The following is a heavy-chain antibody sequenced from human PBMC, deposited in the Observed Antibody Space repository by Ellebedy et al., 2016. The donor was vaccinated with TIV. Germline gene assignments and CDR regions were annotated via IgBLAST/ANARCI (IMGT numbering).Heavy chain of an antibody. CDR1: GYTFTSYY. Sequence: ASVKVSCKASGYTFTSYYMHWVRQAPGQGLEWMGWVNPNTGGTNYAQKFQGRVTMTRDTSITTAYMELSRLTSDDTAMYYCAMHTYPRDLVYWGQGTLITVSS. CDR3: AMHTYPRDLVY. V-gene: IGHV1-2*02. J-gene: IGHJ4*02. CDR2: VNPNTGGT. D-gene: IGHD2-2*01.